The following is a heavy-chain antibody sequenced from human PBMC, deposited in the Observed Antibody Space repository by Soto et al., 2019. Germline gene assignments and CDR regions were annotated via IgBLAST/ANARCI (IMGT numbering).Heavy chain of an antibody. Sequence: QITLKESGPTLVKPTQTLTLTCTFSGFSLSTTGVGVGWIRQPPGKALEWLALIYWDGEKRYSPSLKSRLTITKDTAKNQVVLTMTNMDPVDTATYYCAHRPWYAFEPWGQGILVTVSS. CDR2: IYWDGEK. D-gene: IGHD6-13*01. CDR3: AHRPWYAFEP. J-gene: IGHJ5*02. CDR1: GFSLSTTGVG. V-gene: IGHV2-5*02.